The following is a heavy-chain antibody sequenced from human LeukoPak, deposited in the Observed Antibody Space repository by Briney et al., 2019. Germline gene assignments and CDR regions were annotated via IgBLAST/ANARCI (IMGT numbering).Heavy chain of an antibody. CDR1: GFTFNSYA. Sequence: PGGSLRLSCAASGFTFNSYAMTWVRQAPGKGLEWVSSITGSGGSTYYVDSEKGRFTISRDNSKNTVYLKMHSLRAEDTAVYYCAKARAAPKLTRLLDYWGQGTLVTVSS. V-gene: IGHV3-23*01. J-gene: IGHJ4*02. CDR3: AKARAAPKLTRLLDY. D-gene: IGHD3-3*01. CDR2: ITGSGGST.